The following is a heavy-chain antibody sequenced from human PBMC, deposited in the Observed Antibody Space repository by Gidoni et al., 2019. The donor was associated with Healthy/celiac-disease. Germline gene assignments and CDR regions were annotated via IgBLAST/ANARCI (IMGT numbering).Heavy chain of an antibody. V-gene: IGHV3-9*01. CDR2: ISWNSGSI. J-gene: IGHJ4*02. CDR1: GFTFVAYA. Sequence: EVQLVESGGGLVQPGRSLRLSCAAPGFTFVAYAMHWARQAPGKGLEWVSGISWNSGSIGYADSVKGRFTISRDNAKNSLYLQMNSLRAEDTALYYCAKSPYSSGWDYFDYWGQGTLVTVSS. CDR3: AKSPYSSGWDYFDY. D-gene: IGHD6-19*01.